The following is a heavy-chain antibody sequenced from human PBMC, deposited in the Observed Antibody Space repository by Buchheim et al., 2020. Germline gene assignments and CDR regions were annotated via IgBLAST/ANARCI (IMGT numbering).Heavy chain of an antibody. D-gene: IGHD5-18*01. CDR2: IYYSGST. V-gene: IGHV4-39*07. CDR1: GGSISSSSYY. Sequence: QLQLQESGPGLVKPSETLSRTCTVSGGSISSSSYYWGWIRQPPGKGLEWIGSIYYSGSTYYNPSPRSRVTISVDTSKNQFSLKLSSVTAADTAVYYCARDVDPDNWFDPWGQGTL. J-gene: IGHJ5*02. CDR3: ARDVDPDNWFDP.